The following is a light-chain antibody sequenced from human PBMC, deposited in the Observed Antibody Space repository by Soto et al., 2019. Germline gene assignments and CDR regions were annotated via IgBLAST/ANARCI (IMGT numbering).Light chain of an antibody. CDR3: QHYNNWST. CDR1: QSISSN. J-gene: IGKJ5*01. Sequence: EIVMTQSPASLSVSPGERATLSCRASQSISSNLAWYQQKPSQAPRLLISGASTRATGIPARFSGSGSGTEFTLTISSLQSEDFAVYYCQHYNNWSTFGQGTRLEIK. CDR2: GAS. V-gene: IGKV3-15*01.